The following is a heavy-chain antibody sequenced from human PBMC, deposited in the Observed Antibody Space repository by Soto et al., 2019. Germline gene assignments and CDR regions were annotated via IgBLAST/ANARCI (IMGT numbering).Heavy chain of an antibody. D-gene: IGHD2-15*01. CDR1: GFTFSSYS. V-gene: IGHV3-21*01. CDR2: ISSSSSYI. Sequence: LRLSCAASGFTFSSYSMNWVRQAPGKGLEWVSSISSSSSYIYYADSVKGRFTISRDNAKNSLYLQMNSLRAEDTAVYYCAGGYCSGGSCYPGRPFDYWGQGTLVTVSS. CDR3: AGGYCSGGSCYPGRPFDY. J-gene: IGHJ4*02.